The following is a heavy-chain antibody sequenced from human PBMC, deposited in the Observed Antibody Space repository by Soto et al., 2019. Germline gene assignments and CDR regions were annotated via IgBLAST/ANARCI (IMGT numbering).Heavy chain of an antibody. D-gene: IGHD2-2*01. V-gene: IGHV4-31*03. J-gene: IGHJ6*02. CDR1: GGSISSGGYY. Sequence: SETLSLTCTVSGGSISSGGYYWSWIRQHPGKGLEWIGYIYYSGSTYYNPSLKSRVTISVDTSKNQFSLKLSSVTAADTAVYYCARVPAANVDYYYYGMDVWGQGTTVTVSS. CDR2: IYYSGST. CDR3: ARVPAANVDYYYYGMDV.